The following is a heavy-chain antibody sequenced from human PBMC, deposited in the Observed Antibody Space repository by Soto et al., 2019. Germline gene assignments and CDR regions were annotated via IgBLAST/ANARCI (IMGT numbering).Heavy chain of an antibody. V-gene: IGHV1-18*01. J-gene: IGHJ3*02. CDR3: ARDTNCYDSSVAFDI. D-gene: IGHD3-22*01. CDR2: ISAYNGNT. CDR1: GYTFTSYG. Sequence: ASVKASCKASGYTFTSYGISWVRQAPGQGLEWTGWISAYNGNTNYAQKLQGRVTMTTDTSTSTAYMELRSLRSDDTAVYYCARDTNCYDSSVAFDIWGQGTMVTVSS.